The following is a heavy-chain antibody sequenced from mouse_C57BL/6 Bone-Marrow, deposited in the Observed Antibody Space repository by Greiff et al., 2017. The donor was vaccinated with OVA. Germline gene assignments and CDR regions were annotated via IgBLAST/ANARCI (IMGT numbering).Heavy chain of an antibody. V-gene: IGHV1-76*01. J-gene: IGHJ2*01. D-gene: IGHD1-1*01. CDR1: GYTFTDYY. CDR2: IYPGSGNT. CDR3: ARGSYDDYFDY. Sequence: VQLQQSGAELVRPGASVKLSCKASGYTFTDYYINWVKQRPGQGLEWIARIYPGSGNTYYNEKFKGKATLTAEKSSSTAYMQLSSLTSEDSAVYFCARGSYDDYFDYWGQGTTLTVSS.